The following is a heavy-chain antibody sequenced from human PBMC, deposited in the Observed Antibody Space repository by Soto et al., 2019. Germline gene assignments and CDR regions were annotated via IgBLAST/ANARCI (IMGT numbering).Heavy chain of an antibody. D-gene: IGHD6-19*01. J-gene: IGHJ5*02. CDR3: AREGAVAGTSFDL. CDR1: GYTFTSYY. Sequence: ASVKVSCKXSGYTFTSYYMHWVRQAPGQGPERMAKLNPSDGSTTYAQKFQGRITMTRDTSTSTVYMELSSLRSEDTAVYYCAREGAVAGTSFDLWGQGTLVTVSS. V-gene: IGHV1-46*01. CDR2: LNPSDGST.